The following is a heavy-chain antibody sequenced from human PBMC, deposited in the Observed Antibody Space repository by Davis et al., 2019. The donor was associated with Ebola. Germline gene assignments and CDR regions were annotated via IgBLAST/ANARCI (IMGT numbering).Heavy chain of an antibody. V-gene: IGHV1-2*06. CDR2: INPNSGGT. J-gene: IGHJ4*02. CDR3: ARGGVAYSDLDY. D-gene: IGHD2-21*01. CDR1: GYTFTGYY. Sequence: ASVQVSCKASGYTFTGYYMHWVRQAPGHGLEWMGRINPNSGGTNYAQKFQGRVTMTRDTSISTAYMELSSLRSEDTAVYFCARGGVAYSDLDYWGQGTLVAVSS.